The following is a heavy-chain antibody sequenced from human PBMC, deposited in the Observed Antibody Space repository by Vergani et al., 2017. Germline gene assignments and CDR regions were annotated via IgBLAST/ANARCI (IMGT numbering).Heavy chain of an antibody. D-gene: IGHD6-13*01. J-gene: IGHJ6*03. CDR1: GFSFPGYA. V-gene: IGHV3-23*01. CDR3: ARESYGSSSGYYMDV. Sequence: EVQLLESGGGLVQPGGSLRLSCEASGFSFPGYAMSWVRQAPGKGLEWVSSISSSDSRTYYADSVRGRVTISRDNSKNTVYLQMDDLRAEDTAVYYCARESYGSSSGYYMDVWGKGTTVTVSS. CDR2: ISSSDSRT.